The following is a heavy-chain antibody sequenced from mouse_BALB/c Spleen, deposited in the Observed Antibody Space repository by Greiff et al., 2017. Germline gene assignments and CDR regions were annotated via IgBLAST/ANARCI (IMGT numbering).Heavy chain of an antibody. J-gene: IGHJ1*01. CDR1: GYTFTSYN. CDR2: IYPGNGDT. Sequence: QVQLQQPGAELVKPGASVKMSCKASGYTFTSYNMHWVKQTPGQGLEWIGAIYPGNGDTSYNQKFKGKATLTADKSSSTAYMQLSSLTSEDSAVYYCARGYYGSSYWYFDVWGAGTTVTVSS. D-gene: IGHD1-1*01. CDR3: ARGYYGSSYWYFDV. V-gene: IGHV1-12*01.